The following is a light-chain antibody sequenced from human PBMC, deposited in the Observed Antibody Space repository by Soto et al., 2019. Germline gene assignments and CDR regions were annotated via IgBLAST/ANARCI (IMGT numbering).Light chain of an antibody. V-gene: IGLV2-23*03. CDR2: EGS. J-gene: IGLJ1*01. CDR3: CSYAGSSTLFYV. Sequence: QSALTQPASVSGSPGQSITISCTGTSSDVGGYDYVSWYQLHPGKAPKLMIYEGSKRPSGVSNRSSGSKSGNTASLTISGLQAEDEADYYCCSYAGSSTLFYVLGTGTKVTVL. CDR1: SSDVGGYDY.